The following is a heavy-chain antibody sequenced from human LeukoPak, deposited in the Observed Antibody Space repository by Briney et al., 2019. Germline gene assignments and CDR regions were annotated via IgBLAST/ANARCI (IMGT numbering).Heavy chain of an antibody. CDR1: GGTFSSYA. CDR3: ARGPATYYYDSSGYRNYYYYYMDV. D-gene: IGHD3-22*01. J-gene: IGHJ6*03. Sequence: SVKVSCKASGGTFSSYAISWVRQAPGQGLEWMGGIIPIFGTANYAQKFQGRVTITADKSTSTAYMELNSLRAEDTAVYYCARGPATYYYDSSGYRNYYYYYMDVWGKGTTVTVSS. V-gene: IGHV1-69*06. CDR2: IIPIFGTA.